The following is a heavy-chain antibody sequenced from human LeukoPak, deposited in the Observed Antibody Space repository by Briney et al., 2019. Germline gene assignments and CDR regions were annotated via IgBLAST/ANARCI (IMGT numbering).Heavy chain of an antibody. V-gene: IGHV3-43D*03. CDR1: GFTFDDYA. CDR2: ISCDGDST. J-gene: IGHJ4*02. D-gene: IGHD3-10*01. Sequence: GRSLRLSCAASGFTFDDYAMHWVRQAPGKGLEWVSLISCDGDSTYYADSVKGRFTISRDNSKNSLYLQMNSLRAEDTALYYCAKDSCYGSGSPQGAFDYWGQGTLVTVSS. CDR3: AKDSCYGSGSPQGAFDY.